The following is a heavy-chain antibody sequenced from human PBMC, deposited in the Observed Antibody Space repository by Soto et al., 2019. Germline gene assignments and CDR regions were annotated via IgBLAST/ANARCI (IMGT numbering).Heavy chain of an antibody. D-gene: IGHD6-19*01. CDR3: ARDEIRAVAGS. V-gene: IGHV3-33*01. CDR2: IWYDGSNK. J-gene: IGHJ5*02. CDR1: EFTFSSYG. Sequence: QVQLVESGGGVVQPGRSLRLSCAASEFTFSSYGMHWVRQAPGKGLEWVAVIWYDGSNKYYADSVKGRFTISRDNSKNTLYLQMNSLRAEDTAVYYCARDEIRAVAGSWGQGTLVTVSS.